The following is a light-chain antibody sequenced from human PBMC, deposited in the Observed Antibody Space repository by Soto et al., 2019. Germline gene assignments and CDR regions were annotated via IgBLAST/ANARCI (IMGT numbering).Light chain of an antibody. Sequence: EIVMTQSPATLSVSPGERATRSCRASQGVNTNLAWYQQTPGQAPQLLIYGAATRATGVPARFNGRGSGTEVTPTYTSLQSEDFETYSCHQYNSWPRTFGHGTKV. J-gene: IGKJ1*01. V-gene: IGKV3-15*01. CDR1: QGVNTN. CDR3: HQYNSWPRT. CDR2: GAA.